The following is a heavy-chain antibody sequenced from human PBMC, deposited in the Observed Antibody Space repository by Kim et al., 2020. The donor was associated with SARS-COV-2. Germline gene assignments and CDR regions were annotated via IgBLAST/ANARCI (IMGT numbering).Heavy chain of an antibody. V-gene: IGHV3-11*01. D-gene: IGHD6-6*01. CDR1: GFTFSDYY. CDR2: ISSSGSTI. CDR3: AREGYSSSSLGYYYYYYKDV. Sequence: GGSLRLSCAASGFTFSDYYMCWIRQAPGKGLEWVSYISSSGSTIYYADSEKGRFTISRDNAKNSLYLQMNSLRAEDTAVYYCAREGYSSSSLGYYYYYYKDVWGRGTTVTVSS. J-gene: IGHJ6*03.